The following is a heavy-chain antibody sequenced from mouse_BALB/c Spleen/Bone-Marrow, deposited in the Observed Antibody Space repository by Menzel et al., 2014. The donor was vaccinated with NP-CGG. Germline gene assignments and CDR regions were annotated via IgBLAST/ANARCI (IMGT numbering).Heavy chain of an antibody. CDR2: IYPGSGST. CDR3: AKSQYGNLHPFVY. V-gene: IGHV1-54*02. D-gene: IGHD2-10*02. J-gene: IGHJ3*01. CDR1: AYAFTNYL. Sequence: QVQLQQSGAELVRPGTSVKVSCKASAYAFTNYLIEWIKKRPGQGLEWIGEIYPGSGSTYSNENFKGKATFTADTSSNTAYMQLSSLTSEDSAVYYCAKSQYGNLHPFVYWGQGTLVPVSA.